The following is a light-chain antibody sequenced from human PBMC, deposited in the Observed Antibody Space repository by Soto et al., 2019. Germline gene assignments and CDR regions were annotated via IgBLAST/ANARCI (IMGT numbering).Light chain of an antibody. Sequence: EIVMTQSPATLSVSPGERATLSCRASQSVSSNLAWYQQKPGQAPRLLIYGTSTRATGLPARFRGSGTGTDFTLTNSSLQSEDFAVYYCQHYNNWPPYTFVQGTKLEIK. J-gene: IGKJ2*01. V-gene: IGKV3-15*01. CDR2: GTS. CDR1: QSVSSN. CDR3: QHYNNWPPYT.